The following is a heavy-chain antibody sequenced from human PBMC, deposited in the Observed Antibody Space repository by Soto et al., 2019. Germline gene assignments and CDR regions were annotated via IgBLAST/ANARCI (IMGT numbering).Heavy chain of an antibody. Sequence: GAPVKVVCNASGATFSSPALSCASPSPGQGFEWMGGIIPIFGTANYAQKFQGRVTITADESTSTAYMELSSLRSEDTAVYYCARRSLVGATPGYFDYWGQGPLVTVSS. D-gene: IGHD1-26*01. CDR1: GATFSSPA. V-gene: IGHV1-69*13. CDR2: IIPIFGTA. J-gene: IGHJ4*02. CDR3: ARRSLVGATPGYFDY.